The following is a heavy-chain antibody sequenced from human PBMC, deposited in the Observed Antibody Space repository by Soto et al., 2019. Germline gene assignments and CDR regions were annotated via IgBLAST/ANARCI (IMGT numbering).Heavy chain of an antibody. CDR3: AGGFVRDGYSEDY. D-gene: IGHD5-18*01. J-gene: IGHJ4*02. Sequence: SETLSLTCTVSGGSISSYYWSWIRQPPGKGLEWIGYIYYSGSTNYNPSLKSRVTISVDTSKNQFSLKLSSVTAADTAVYYCAGGFVRDGYSEDYWGQGTLVTVSS. CDR1: GGSISSYY. V-gene: IGHV4-59*01. CDR2: IYYSGST.